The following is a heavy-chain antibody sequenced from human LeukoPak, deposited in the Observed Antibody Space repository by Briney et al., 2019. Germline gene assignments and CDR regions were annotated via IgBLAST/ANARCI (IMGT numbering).Heavy chain of an antibody. CDR3: AKEKAAYCSSTSCFDGYDY. J-gene: IGHJ4*02. Sequence: PGGSLRLSCAASGFTFSSYAMSWVRQAPGKGLEWVSAISGSGGSTYYADSVKGRFPISRDNSKNTLYLQLNSLRAEDTAVYYCAKEKAAYCSSTSCFDGYDYWGQGTLVTVSS. D-gene: IGHD2-2*01. CDR2: ISGSGGST. CDR1: GFTFSSYA. V-gene: IGHV3-23*01.